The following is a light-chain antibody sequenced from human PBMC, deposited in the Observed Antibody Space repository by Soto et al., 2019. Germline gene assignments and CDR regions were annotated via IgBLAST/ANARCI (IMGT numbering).Light chain of an antibody. CDR1: QSISSW. J-gene: IGKJ1*01. V-gene: IGKV1-5*01. CDR3: QQYNSYDMWS. CDR2: GAS. Sequence: DIQMTQSPSTLSASVGDRVTITCRASQSISSWLAWYQQKPGKAPKLLIYGASSLESGVPSRFSGSVSGTEFTLTFSSLQLDDFATYYCQQYNSYDMWSFGQGTKV.